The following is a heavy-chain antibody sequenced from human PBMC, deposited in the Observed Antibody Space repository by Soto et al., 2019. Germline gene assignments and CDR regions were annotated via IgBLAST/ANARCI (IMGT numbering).Heavy chain of an antibody. CDR2: IIPVFGTP. CDR1: GGTFSSYA. J-gene: IGHJ4*02. Sequence: QVQLVQSGAEVKKPGSSVKVSCKASGGTFSSYAISWVRQAPGQGLEWMGGIIPVFGTPNYAQKFQGRVTITADTSTATSYMELSSLRSDDTAVYYCARDKGAYYSHLVYWGQGTLVTVSS. V-gene: IGHV1-69*06. D-gene: IGHD3-22*01. CDR3: ARDKGAYYSHLVY.